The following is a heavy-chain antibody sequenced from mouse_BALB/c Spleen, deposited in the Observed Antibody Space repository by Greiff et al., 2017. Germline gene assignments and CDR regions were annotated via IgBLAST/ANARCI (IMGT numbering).Heavy chain of an antibody. CDR3: ARGDYDYAMDY. V-gene: IGHV5-4*02. CDR1: GFTFSGYY. D-gene: IGHD2-4*01. CDR2: ISDGGSYT. J-gene: IGHJ4*01. Sequence: EVKLMESGGGLVKPGGSLKLSCAASGFTFSGYYMYWVRQTPEKRLEWVATISDGGSYTYYPDSVKGRFTISRDNAKNNQYLQMSSLKSEDTAMYYCARGDYDYAMDYWGQGTSVTVSS.